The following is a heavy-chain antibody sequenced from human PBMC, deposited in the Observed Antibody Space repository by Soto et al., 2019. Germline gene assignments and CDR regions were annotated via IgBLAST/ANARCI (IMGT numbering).Heavy chain of an antibody. D-gene: IGHD5-18*01. CDR1: DFTFSNRW. CDR2: INSDGSRT. CDR3: AKESSGYNYGFYNYFDY. Sequence: GGSLRLSCVASDFTFSNRWMHWVRQVPGKGLVWVSHINSDGSRTTYADSVKGRFTISRDNAKKTVYLQRNSLRAEDTAVYHCAKESSGYNYGFYNYFDYWGQGTLVTVSS. J-gene: IGHJ4*02. V-gene: IGHV3-74*03.